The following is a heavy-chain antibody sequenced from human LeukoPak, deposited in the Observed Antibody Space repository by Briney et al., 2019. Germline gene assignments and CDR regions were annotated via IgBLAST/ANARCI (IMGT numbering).Heavy chain of an antibody. V-gene: IGHV4-59*01. Sequence: SETLSLTCTVSGGSISSYYWSWIRQPPGKGLEWIGYIYYSGSTNYNPSLRSRVTISVDTSKNQFSLKLSSVTAADTAVYYCARSLYSSSWYDYWGQGTLVTVSS. CDR2: IYYSGST. J-gene: IGHJ4*02. CDR3: ARSLYSSSWYDY. CDR1: GGSISSYY. D-gene: IGHD6-13*01.